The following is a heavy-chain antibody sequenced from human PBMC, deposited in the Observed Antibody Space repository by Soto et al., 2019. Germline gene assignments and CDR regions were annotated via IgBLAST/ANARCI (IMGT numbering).Heavy chain of an antibody. D-gene: IGHD2-21*01. Sequence: QLQLQESGPGLVKPSETLSLTCSVSGDSISSSSKYWGWVRRPPGKGLEWIGTIFYSGSTYYNPSLKNRVTISVDTSRNQFSLKLSSVTAADTAVYYCARHETIRVYYYYMDVWGKGTTVIVAS. CDR2: IFYSGST. CDR3: ARHETIRVYYYYMDV. V-gene: IGHV4-39*01. CDR1: GDSISSSSKY. J-gene: IGHJ6*03.